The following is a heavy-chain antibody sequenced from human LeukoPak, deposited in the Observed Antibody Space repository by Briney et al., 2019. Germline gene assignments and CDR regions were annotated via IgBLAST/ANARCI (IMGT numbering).Heavy chain of an antibody. J-gene: IGHJ4*02. V-gene: IGHV4-39*07. D-gene: IGHD6-19*01. CDR1: GGSISSSSYY. CDR2: IYYSGST. CDR3: ARIAVAGTRGPDC. Sequence: SETLSLTCTVSGGSISSSSYYWGWIRQPPGKGLEWIGSIYYSGSTYYNPSLKSRVTISVDTSKSQFSLKLSSVTAADTAVYYCARIAVAGTRGPDCWGQGTLVTVSS.